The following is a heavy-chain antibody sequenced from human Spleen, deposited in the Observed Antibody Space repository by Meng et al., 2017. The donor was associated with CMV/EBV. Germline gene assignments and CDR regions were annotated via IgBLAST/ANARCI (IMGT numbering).Heavy chain of an antibody. CDR3: ARYISSSSLGAFDL. Sequence: ASGYTFTDQDINWVRQATGQGLEWMGWMNRNTGNTGYAQKFQGRVTMTRDTSISTAYMELSSLRSDDTAVYYCARYISSSSLGAFDLWGQGTMVTVSS. J-gene: IGHJ3*01. D-gene: IGHD6-6*01. V-gene: IGHV1-8*01. CDR2: MNRNTGNT. CDR1: GYTFTDQD.